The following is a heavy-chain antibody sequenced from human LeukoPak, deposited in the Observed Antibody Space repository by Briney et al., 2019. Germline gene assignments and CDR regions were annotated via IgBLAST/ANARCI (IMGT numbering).Heavy chain of an antibody. CDR1: RFTFSSYG. CDR2: IRYDGRNK. D-gene: IGHD3-16*01. V-gene: IGHV3-30*02. J-gene: IGHJ3*02. CDR3: AEDQIDYVWGSYAFDI. Sequence: GGSLRLSCAASRFTFSSYGMHWVRQAPGKGLEWVAFIRYDGRNKYYADSVKGRFTISRDNSKNTLYLQMNSLRAEDTAVYYCAEDQIDYVWGSYAFDIWGQGTMVTVSS.